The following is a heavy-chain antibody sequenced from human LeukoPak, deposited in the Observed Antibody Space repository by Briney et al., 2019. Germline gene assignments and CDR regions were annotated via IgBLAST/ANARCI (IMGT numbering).Heavy chain of an antibody. CDR3: ARGDLYGDYVILN. D-gene: IGHD4-17*01. CDR1: GFTFSSCS. CDR2: IWYDGSHK. J-gene: IGHJ4*02. V-gene: IGHV3-33*01. Sequence: GRSLRLSCAASGFTFSSCSMHWVRQAPGKGLEWVAVIWYDGSHKYYVNSVKGRFTISRDNSKNTLYLQMNSLRAEDTAVYYCARGDLYGDYVILNWGQGTLVTVSS.